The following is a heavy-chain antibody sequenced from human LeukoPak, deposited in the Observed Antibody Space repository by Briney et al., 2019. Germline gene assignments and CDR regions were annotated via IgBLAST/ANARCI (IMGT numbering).Heavy chain of an antibody. CDR1: GFIFSSYG. V-gene: IGHV3-30*02. CDR3: ARGLDNWNVYIFDY. J-gene: IGHJ4*02. Sequence: GGSLRLSCAASGFIFSSYGMHWVRQAPGKGLEWVAFIRYDGIKKYYADSVKGRFTISRDNSKNTLYLQMNSLRAEDTAVYYCARGLDNWNVYIFDYWGQGTLVTVSS. CDR2: IRYDGIKK. D-gene: IGHD1-20*01.